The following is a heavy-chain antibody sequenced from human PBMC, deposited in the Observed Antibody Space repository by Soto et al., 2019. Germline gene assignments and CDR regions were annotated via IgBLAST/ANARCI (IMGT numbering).Heavy chain of an antibody. CDR1: GGSISSGGYY. CDR2: IYYSGRT. V-gene: IGHV4-31*03. CDR3: ARGGGYDSFDF. D-gene: IGHD2-15*01. Sequence: SLTCTVSGGSISSGGYYWSWIRQHPGKGLEWIGYIYYSGRTYYNPSLKSRVTISIDTSRNQFSLKLSSMTAADKAVYYCARGGGYDSFDFWGQGIQVTVS. J-gene: IGHJ4*02.